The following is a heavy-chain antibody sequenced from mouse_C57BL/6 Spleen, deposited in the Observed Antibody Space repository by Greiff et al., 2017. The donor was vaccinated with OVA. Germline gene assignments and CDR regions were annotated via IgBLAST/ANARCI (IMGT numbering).Heavy chain of an antibody. D-gene: IGHD2-2*01. CDR1: GFTFSDYG. Sequence: EVMLVESGGGLVKPGGSLKLSCAASGFTFSDYGMHWVRQAPEKGLEWVAYISSGSSTIYYADTVKGRFTISRDNAKNTLFLQMTSVRSEDTAMYYCARQGYDPFDYWGQGTTLTVSS. V-gene: IGHV5-17*01. CDR3: ARQGYDPFDY. CDR2: ISSGSSTI. J-gene: IGHJ2*01.